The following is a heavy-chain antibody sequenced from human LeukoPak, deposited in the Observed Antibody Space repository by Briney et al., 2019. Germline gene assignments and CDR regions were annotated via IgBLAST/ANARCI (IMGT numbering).Heavy chain of an antibody. Sequence: PGGSLRLSCAASGFTFSSYSMNWVRQAPGKGLEWVAVISYDGSNKYYADSVKGRFTISRDNSKNTLYLQMNSLRAEDTAVYYCARSTVGATTCFDYWGQGTLVTVSS. V-gene: IGHV3-30*03. D-gene: IGHD1-26*01. CDR3: ARSTVGATTCFDY. CDR2: ISYDGSNK. CDR1: GFTFSSYS. J-gene: IGHJ4*02.